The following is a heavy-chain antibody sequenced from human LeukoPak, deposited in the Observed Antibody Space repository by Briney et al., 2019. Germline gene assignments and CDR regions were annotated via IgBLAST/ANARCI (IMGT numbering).Heavy chain of an antibody. CDR2: IRYDGSNK. CDR1: GFTFSSYA. CDR3: AKDRRSSRIYGSGSLDY. J-gene: IGHJ4*02. D-gene: IGHD3-10*01. V-gene: IGHV3-30*02. Sequence: GGSLRLSCAASGFTFSSYAMHWVRQAPGKGLEWVAFIRYDGSNKYYADSVKGRFTISRDNSKNTLYLQMNSLRAEDTAVYYCAKDRRSSRIYGSGSLDYWGQGTLVTVSS.